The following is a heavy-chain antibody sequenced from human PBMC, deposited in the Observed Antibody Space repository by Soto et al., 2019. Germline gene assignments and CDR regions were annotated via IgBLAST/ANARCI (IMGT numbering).Heavy chain of an antibody. D-gene: IGHD6-13*01. CDR2: IYYSGST. J-gene: IGHJ5*02. CDR1: GGSISSSSYY. Sequence: SETLSLTCTVSGGSISSSSYYWGWIRQPPGKGLEWIGSIYYSGSTYYNPSLKSRVNISVDTSKNHFFLKLSSVTVADTAVYYCARQVKSEYSSSWYVSWFDPWGQGTLVTVSS. CDR3: ARQVKSEYSSSWYVSWFDP. V-gene: IGHV4-39*01.